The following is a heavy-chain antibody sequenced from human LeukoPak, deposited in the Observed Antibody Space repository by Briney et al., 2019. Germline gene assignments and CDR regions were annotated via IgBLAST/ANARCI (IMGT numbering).Heavy chain of an antibody. Sequence: GGSLRLSCVASGLPMADFAMHWVRQAPGKGLEWVSLIRGDGVSTFYADSVKGRFSISRDNSKNSLYLEMNSLRTEDAAMYYCAKESGKFDYWGQGTLVAVSS. V-gene: IGHV3-43*02. CDR2: IRGDGVST. J-gene: IGHJ4*02. CDR3: AKESGKFDY. CDR1: GLPMADFA.